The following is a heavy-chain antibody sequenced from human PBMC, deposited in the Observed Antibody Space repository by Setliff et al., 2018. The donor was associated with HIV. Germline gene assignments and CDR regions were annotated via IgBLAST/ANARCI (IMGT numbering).Heavy chain of an antibody. Sequence: PGGSLRLSCGASGFSFGNHWMYWVRQAPGKGLEWVAFIRYTGNDKSYADSVKGRFTISRDNSKNTLYLEMNSLKIEDTAVYYCVRRGGAAAGGPHNWFDPWGQGTLVTVSS. CDR1: GFSFGNHW. CDR3: VRRGGAAAGGPHNWFDP. D-gene: IGHD6-13*01. CDR2: IRYTGNDK. V-gene: IGHV3-30*02. J-gene: IGHJ5*02.